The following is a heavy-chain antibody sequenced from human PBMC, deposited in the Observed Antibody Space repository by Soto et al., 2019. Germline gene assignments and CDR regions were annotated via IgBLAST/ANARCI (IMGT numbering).Heavy chain of an antibody. V-gene: IGHV3-48*02. CDR2: ITDSSDTV. Sequence: GSLRLSCVASGFSFSNYNMNWVRQAPGKGLEWVSYITDSSDTVHYADSVRGRFTISRDNAESSLYLQMNSLRDEDTAVYFCARDFGHGYYLDYWGRGTLVTVSS. CDR1: GFSFSNYN. J-gene: IGHJ4*02. D-gene: IGHD3-3*01. CDR3: ARDFGHGYYLDY.